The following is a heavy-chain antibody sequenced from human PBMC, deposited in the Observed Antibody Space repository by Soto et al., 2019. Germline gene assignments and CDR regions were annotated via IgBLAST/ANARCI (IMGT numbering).Heavy chain of an antibody. J-gene: IGHJ6*02. V-gene: IGHV4-59*01. D-gene: IGHD3-16*01. CDR3: ARGGRGGYYGMDV. CDR2: IYYSGST. CDR1: GGSISSYY. Sequence: QVQLQESGPGLVKPSETLSLTCTVSGGSISSYYWSWIRQPPGKGLEWIGYIYYSGSTNYNPSLKSRFTISVDTSKNQSSLKLSSVTAADTAVYYCARGGRGGYYGMDVWGQGTTVTVSS.